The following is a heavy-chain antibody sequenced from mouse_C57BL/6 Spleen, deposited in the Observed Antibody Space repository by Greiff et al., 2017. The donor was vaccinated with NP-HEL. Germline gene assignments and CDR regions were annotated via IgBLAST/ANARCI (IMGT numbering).Heavy chain of an antibody. CDR3: ARLGDYFDY. CDR2: IDPSDSYT. J-gene: IGHJ2*01. Sequence: QVHVKQPGAELVMPGASVKLSCKASGYTFTSYWMHWVKQRPGQGLEWIGEIDPSDSYTNYNQKFKGKSTLTVDKSSSTAYMQLSSLTSEDSAVYYCARLGDYFDYWGQGTTLTVSS. CDR1: GYTFTSYW. V-gene: IGHV1-69*01.